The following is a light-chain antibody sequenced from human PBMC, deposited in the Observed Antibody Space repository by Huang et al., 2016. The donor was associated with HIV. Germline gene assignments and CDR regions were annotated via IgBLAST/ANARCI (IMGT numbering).Light chain of an antibody. J-gene: IGKJ1*01. CDR3: QQYFSPLRT. V-gene: IGKV1-NL1*01. Sequence: DIQMTQSPSSLSAYVGYRVTITCRANQAISKSLAWYQQKPGKAPKLLVYMATRLEIGFPSRFSGSGSEKDYTLTISSLQPEDSAIYYCQQYFSPLRTFGQGTKVEIK. CDR1: QAISKS. CDR2: MAT.